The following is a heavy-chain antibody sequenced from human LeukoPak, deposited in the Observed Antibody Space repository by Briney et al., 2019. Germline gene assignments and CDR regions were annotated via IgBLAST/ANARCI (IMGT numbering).Heavy chain of an antibody. CDR1: GFTFDDYA. Sequence: QAGGSLRLSCAASGFTFDDYAMHWVRQAPGKGLEWVSGISWNSGSIGYADSVKGRFTISRDNAKNSLYLQMNSLRAEDTALYYCAKGVAYDGYNYIDYWGQGTLVTVSS. CDR2: ISWNSGSI. D-gene: IGHD5-24*01. J-gene: IGHJ4*02. CDR3: AKGVAYDGYNYIDY. V-gene: IGHV3-9*01.